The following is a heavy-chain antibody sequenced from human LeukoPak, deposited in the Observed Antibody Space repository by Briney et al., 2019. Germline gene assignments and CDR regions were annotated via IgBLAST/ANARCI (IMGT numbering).Heavy chain of an antibody. Sequence: SQTLSLTCAISGDSVSSNSAAWNWIRQSPSRGLEWLGSTYYRSKWYNDYAVSVKSRITINPDTSKNQFSLQLNSVTPEDTAVYYCARGVVVPAAIASDWFDPWGQGTLVTVSS. CDR2: TYYRSKWYN. J-gene: IGHJ5*02. CDR1: GDSVSSNSAA. CDR3: ARGVVVPAAIASDWFDP. D-gene: IGHD2-2*02. V-gene: IGHV6-1*01.